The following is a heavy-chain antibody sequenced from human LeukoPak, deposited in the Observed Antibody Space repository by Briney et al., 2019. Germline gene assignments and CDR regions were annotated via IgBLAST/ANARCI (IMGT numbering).Heavy chain of an antibody. CDR2: ISGSSGSS. CDR3: AKGKTYLDAFDI. D-gene: IGHD3-10*01. Sequence: AGSLRLSCAASGFTFSSYAMSWVRQAPGKGLEWVSAISGSSGSSYYAYSVKGRFTISRDNSKNTLYLQMSSLRAEDTAVYYCAKGKTYLDAFDIWGQGTMVTVSS. CDR1: GFTFSSYA. V-gene: IGHV3-23*01. J-gene: IGHJ3*02.